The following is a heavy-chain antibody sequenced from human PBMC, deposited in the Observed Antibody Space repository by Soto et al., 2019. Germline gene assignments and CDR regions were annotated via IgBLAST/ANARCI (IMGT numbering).Heavy chain of an antibody. J-gene: IGHJ5*02. CDR2: VNRGGRT. CDR3: ARLMEDIVWGSYRYLDL. Sequence: PSETLSLTCGLSGAAFSDCTWSWVRQAPGGGLHWIGEVNRGGRTKYSPSLERRLTISVDPSRNQVSLGLRSVTAADTAIYYCARLMEDIVWGSYRYLDLWGQGPLVTVS. D-gene: IGHD3-16*02. CDR1: GAAFSDCT. V-gene: IGHV4-34*01.